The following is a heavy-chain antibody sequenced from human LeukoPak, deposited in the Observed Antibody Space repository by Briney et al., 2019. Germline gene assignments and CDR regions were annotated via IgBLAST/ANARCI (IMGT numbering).Heavy chain of an antibody. CDR3: ARDLTGSNWFDP. J-gene: IGHJ5*02. CDR1: GGSISSGGYY. CDR2: IYYGGST. Sequence: PSQTLSLTCTVSGGSISSGGYYWSWIRQHPGKGLEWIGYIYYGGSTYYNPSLKSRVTISVDTSKTQFSLKLSSVTAADTAVYYCARDLTGSNWFDPWGQGTLVTVSS. V-gene: IGHV4-31*03. D-gene: IGHD7-27*01.